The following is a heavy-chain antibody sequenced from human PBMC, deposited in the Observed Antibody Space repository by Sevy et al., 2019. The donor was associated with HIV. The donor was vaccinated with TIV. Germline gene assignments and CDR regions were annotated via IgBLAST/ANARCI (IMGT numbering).Heavy chain of an antibody. V-gene: IGHV3-21*03. CDR1: GFTFSSYS. J-gene: IGHJ4*02. Sequence: GGSLRLSCAASGFTFSSYSMNWVRQAPGKGLEWVSSISSSSSYIYYADSVKGRFTISRDNAKNPLYLQMNSLRAEDTAVYYCARGRVGATRHFDYWGQGTLVTVSS. D-gene: IGHD1-26*01. CDR2: ISSSSSYI. CDR3: ARGRVGATRHFDY.